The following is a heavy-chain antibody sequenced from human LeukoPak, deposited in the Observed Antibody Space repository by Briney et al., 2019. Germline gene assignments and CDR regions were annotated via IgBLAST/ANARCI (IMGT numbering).Heavy chain of an antibody. D-gene: IGHD3-10*01. CDR1: GFIVSGGY. CDR3: ARGLRSGTYTDYYMDV. V-gene: IGHV3-53*01. J-gene: IGHJ6*03. Sequence: SGGSLRLSCAASGFIVSGGYMSWVRQAPGKGLEWVSIIYSGGRTYYADSVQGRFIISRDDSRNTLYLQLSSLRAEDTAVYYCARGLRSGTYTDYYMDVWGKGTTVIVSS. CDR2: IYSGGRT.